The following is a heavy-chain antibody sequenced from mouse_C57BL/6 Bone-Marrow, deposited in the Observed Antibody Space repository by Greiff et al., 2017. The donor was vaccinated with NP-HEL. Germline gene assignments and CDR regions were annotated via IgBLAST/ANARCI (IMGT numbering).Heavy chain of an antibody. V-gene: IGHV1-26*01. Sequence: VQLQQSGPELVKPGASVKISCKASGYTFTDYYMNWVKQSHGKSLEWIGDINPNNGGTSYNQKFKGKATLTVDKSSSTAYMELRSLTSEDSAVYYCARCYSHWYFDVWGTGTTVTVSS. CDR3: ARCYSHWYFDV. CDR1: GYTFTDYY. D-gene: IGHD2-12*01. CDR2: INPNNGGT. J-gene: IGHJ1*03.